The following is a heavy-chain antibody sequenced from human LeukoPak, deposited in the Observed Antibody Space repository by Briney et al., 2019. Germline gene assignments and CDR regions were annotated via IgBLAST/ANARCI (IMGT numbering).Heavy chain of an antibody. CDR1: GGSISSSSFY. V-gene: IGHV4-39*01. CDR2: IYYTGST. CDR3: ARRSGYDPLDF. D-gene: IGHD3-22*01. J-gene: IGHJ4*02. Sequence: KPSETLSLTCTVSGGSISSSSFYWGWIHQPPGKGLEWIGNIYYTGSTYYNPSLKSRVTISVDTSKNHFSLRMTSVTAADTAVYYCARRSGYDPLDFWGLGTLVTVSS.